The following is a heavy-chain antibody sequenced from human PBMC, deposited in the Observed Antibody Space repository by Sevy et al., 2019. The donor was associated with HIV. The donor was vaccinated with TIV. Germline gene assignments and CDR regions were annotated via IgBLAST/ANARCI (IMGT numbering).Heavy chain of an antibody. Sequence: GGSLRLSCAASGFTFSNYGMHWLRRAPGKGLEWVALICNDGSSKDYADSVKGRFTISRDNSKNTLYLQMNSLRVEDTAVYFCARGTDFNDRSAKRDFDYWGQGTLVTVSS. CDR2: ICNDGSSK. CDR3: ARGTDFNDRSAKRDFDY. J-gene: IGHJ4*02. CDR1: GFTFSNYG. V-gene: IGHV3-33*01. D-gene: IGHD3-22*01.